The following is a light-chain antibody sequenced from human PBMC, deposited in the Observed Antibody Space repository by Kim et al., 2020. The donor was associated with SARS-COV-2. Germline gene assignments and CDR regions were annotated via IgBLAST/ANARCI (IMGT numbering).Light chain of an antibody. CDR3: ASWDSSLNAWV. CDR1: KNNVGNFG. V-gene: IGLV10-54*04. Sequence: QPHTLTWTEAKNNVGNFGEAWLQQHQGHPPTLLSYTTNNRPSAISERFSASRSGNTASLTISGLQPDDEADYYCASWDSSLNAWVFGGGTQLTVL. CDR2: TTN. J-gene: IGLJ3*02.